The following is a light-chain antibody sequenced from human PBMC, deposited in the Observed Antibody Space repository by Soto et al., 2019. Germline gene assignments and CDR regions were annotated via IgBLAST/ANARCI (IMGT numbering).Light chain of an antibody. CDR3: QQYDILPPT. CDR2: DSS. J-gene: IGKJ2*01. Sequence: DIQMTQSPSSLSASVGDRVTINCQASQGINNYLVWYQQKPGRAPKLLIYDSSKLETGVPSRFSGGASGTDFTFTISGLQPEDVATYYCQQYDILPPTFGQGTKLEIK. CDR1: QGINNY. V-gene: IGKV1-33*01.